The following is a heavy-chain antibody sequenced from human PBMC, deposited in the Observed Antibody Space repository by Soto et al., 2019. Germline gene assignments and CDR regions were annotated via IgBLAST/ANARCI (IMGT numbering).Heavy chain of an antibody. D-gene: IGHD1-26*01. Sequence: ASVKVYCKASGGTFSSSAISWVRQAPGQVLEWMGGIIPIFCTANYAQKFQGRVTITADESTSTAYMELSSLRSEDTAVYYCASRGVGATFYYYYGMDVWGQGTTVTVSS. CDR2: IIPIFCTA. CDR3: ASRGVGATFYYYYGMDV. J-gene: IGHJ6*02. V-gene: IGHV1-69*01. CDR1: GGTFSSSA.